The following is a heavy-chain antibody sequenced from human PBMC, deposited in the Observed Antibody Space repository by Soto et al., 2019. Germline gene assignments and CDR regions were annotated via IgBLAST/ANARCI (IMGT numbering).Heavy chain of an antibody. CDR3: ARVLERDYYYGMDV. D-gene: IGHD1-1*01. CDR2: IIPIFGTA. Sequence: SVKVSCKASGVTFSSYAISWVRQAPGQGLEWMGGIIPIFGTANYAQKFQGRVTITADKSTSTAYMELSSLRSEDTAVYYCARVLERDYYYGMDVWGQGTTVTVSS. J-gene: IGHJ6*02. V-gene: IGHV1-69*06. CDR1: GVTFSSYA.